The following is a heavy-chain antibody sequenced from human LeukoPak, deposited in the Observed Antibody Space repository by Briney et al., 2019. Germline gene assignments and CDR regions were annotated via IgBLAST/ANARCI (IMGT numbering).Heavy chain of an antibody. CDR1: GFTFRSYW. CDR3: AREHPYYYDSSGTALMAEIKYYFDY. J-gene: IGHJ4*02. V-gene: IGHV3-7*01. Sequence: GGSLRLSCAASGFTFRSYWMSWVRQAPGKGLEWVANIEQDGSEKYYVDSVKGRFTISRDNAKNSLYLQMNSLRAEDTGVYYCAREHPYYYDSSGTALMAEIKYYFDYWGQGTLVTVSS. D-gene: IGHD3-22*01. CDR2: IEQDGSEK.